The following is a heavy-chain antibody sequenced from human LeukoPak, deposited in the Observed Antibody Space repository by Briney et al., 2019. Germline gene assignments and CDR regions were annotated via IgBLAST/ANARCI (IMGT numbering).Heavy chain of an antibody. Sequence: GASVKVSCKASGYTFRSYDITWVRQAPGQGLEWMGWISPNNGNTNYAQKFQGRVTMTTDTPTSTAYMEMRSLRSVDTAVYYCARDRDSSGWHVADYWGQGTLVTVSS. CDR2: ISPNNGNT. V-gene: IGHV1-18*01. CDR3: ARDRDSSGWHVADY. CDR1: GYTFRSYD. D-gene: IGHD6-19*01. J-gene: IGHJ4*02.